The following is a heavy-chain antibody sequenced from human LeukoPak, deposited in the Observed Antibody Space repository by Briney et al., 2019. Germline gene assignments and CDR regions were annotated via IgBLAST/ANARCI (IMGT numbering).Heavy chain of an antibody. J-gene: IGHJ4*02. D-gene: IGHD4-17*01. CDR1: GYTFTDYY. Sequence: ASVKVSCKASGYTFTDYYMHWVRQAPGQGLEWMGWINPNSGGTSYAQKFQGRVTMIRDTSITTAYMNLSRLRSDDTAVYYCARVAEATTVVSPDYFHYWGQGTLVTVSS. CDR3: ARVAEATTVVSPDYFHY. CDR2: INPNSGGT. V-gene: IGHV1-2*02.